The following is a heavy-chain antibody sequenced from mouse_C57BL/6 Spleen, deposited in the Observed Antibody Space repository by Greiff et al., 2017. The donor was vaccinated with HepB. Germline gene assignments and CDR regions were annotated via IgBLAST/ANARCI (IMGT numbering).Heavy chain of an antibody. CDR3: ARAYYSNYGYAMDY. CDR2: IYPGDGDT. Sequence: VQGVESGPELVKPGASVKISCKASGYAFSSSWMNWVKQRPGKGLEWIGRIYPGDGDTNYNGKFKGKATLTADKSSSTAYMQLSSLTSEDSAVYFCARAYYSNYGYAMDYWGQGTSVTVSS. D-gene: IGHD2-5*01. J-gene: IGHJ4*01. V-gene: IGHV1-82*01. CDR1: GYAFSSSW.